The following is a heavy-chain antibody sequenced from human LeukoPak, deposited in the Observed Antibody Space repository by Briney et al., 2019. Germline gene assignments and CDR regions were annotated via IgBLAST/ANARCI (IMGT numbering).Heavy chain of an antibody. CDR3: AKRVRWSQHGGDY. J-gene: IGHJ4*02. CDR1: GFTFSSYA. D-gene: IGHD4-23*01. V-gene: IGHV3-23*01. Sequence: GGSLRLSCEASGFTFSSYAMSWVRQAPGKGLEWVSSISGSGGSTYYADSVKGRFTISRDNSKNTLYLQMNSLRAEDTAVYYCAKRVRWSQHGGDYWGQGTLVTVSS. CDR2: ISGSGGST.